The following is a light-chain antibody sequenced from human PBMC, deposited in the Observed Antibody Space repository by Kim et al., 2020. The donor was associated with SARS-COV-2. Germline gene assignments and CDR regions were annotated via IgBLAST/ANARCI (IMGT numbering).Light chain of an antibody. J-gene: IGLJ3*02. Sequence: SYELTQDPAVSVSLGQTVKITCQGDSLRSYYASWYQQKPGQAPILVMYGRTNRPSGIPGRFSGSASGDTASLTITGAQAEDEADYYCCCRDRNAGRGFGG. CDR3: CCRDRNAGRG. CDR1: SLRSYY. V-gene: IGLV3-19*01. CDR2: GRT.